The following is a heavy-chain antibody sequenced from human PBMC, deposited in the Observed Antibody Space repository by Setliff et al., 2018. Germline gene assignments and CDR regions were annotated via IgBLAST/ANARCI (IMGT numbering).Heavy chain of an antibody. V-gene: IGHV1-46*01. D-gene: IGHD6-13*01. CDR3: ARGGMAAANRKGVFEY. CDR2: INTGGGSA. CDR1: GYVFTSYY. J-gene: IGHJ4*02. Sequence: ASVKVSCKTSGYVFTSYYMYWVRQAPGQGFEWMGTINTGGGSASIVDQFQGRVTMTRDTSTSTFYMEVNILRSDDTAVYYCARGGMAAANRKGVFEYWGQGTLVTVSS.